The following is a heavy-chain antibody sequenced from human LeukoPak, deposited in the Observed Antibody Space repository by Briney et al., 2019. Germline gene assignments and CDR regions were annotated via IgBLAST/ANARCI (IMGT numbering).Heavy chain of an antibody. Sequence: PGGSLRLSCAASGFTFSSYWMHWVRQAPGKGLVWVSRISSDGSSTSYADSVKGRFTISRDNAKNTLYLQMNSLRAEDTAVYYCARGSYNWNYDEENWFDPWGQGTLVTVSS. V-gene: IGHV3-74*01. CDR2: ISSDGSST. J-gene: IGHJ5*02. D-gene: IGHD1-7*01. CDR3: ARGSYNWNYDEENWFDP. CDR1: GFTFSSYW.